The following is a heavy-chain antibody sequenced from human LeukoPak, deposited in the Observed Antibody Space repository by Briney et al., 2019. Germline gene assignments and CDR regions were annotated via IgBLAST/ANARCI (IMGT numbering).Heavy chain of an antibody. CDR1: GGSISSYY. V-gene: IGHV4-59*01. CDR3: ARDSDFLGGMDV. D-gene: IGHD3-10*01. J-gene: IGHJ6*02. Sequence: SETLSLTCTVSGGSISSYYWGWIRQPPGKGLEWIGYIYYSGSTNYNPSLKSRVTISVDTSKNQFSLKLSSVTAADTAVYYCARDSDFLGGMDVWGQGTTVTVSS. CDR2: IYYSGST.